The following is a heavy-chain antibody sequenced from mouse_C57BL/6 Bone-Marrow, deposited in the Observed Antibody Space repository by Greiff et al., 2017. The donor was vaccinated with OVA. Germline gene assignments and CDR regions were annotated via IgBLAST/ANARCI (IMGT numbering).Heavy chain of an antibody. CDR2: ISDGGSYT. CDR1: GFTFSSYA. D-gene: IGHD4-1*01. J-gene: IGHJ1*03. V-gene: IGHV5-4*01. CDR3: ARDDWDWYFDV. Sequence: EVMLVESGGGLVKPGGSLKLSCAASGFTFSSYAMSWVRQTPEKRLEWVATISDGGSYTYYPDNVKGRFTISRDNAKNHLYLQMSHLKSEDTAMYYCARDDWDWYFDVWGTGTTVTVSS.